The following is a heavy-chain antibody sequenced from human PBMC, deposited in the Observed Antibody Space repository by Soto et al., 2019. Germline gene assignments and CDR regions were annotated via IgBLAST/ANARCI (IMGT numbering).Heavy chain of an antibody. CDR1: GDRFIAYW. J-gene: IGHJ5*02. D-gene: IGHD5-12*01. CDR2: IYPRDSDT. Sequence: GESLQISCKASGDRFIAYWIAWVRQMPGKGLEWMGIIYPRDSDTRYSPSFQGQVTISADKSTNTAYLQWHSLKASDTALYYCARQPRRGYLNHCESWGQGTLVTVSS. CDR3: ARQPRRGYLNHCES. V-gene: IGHV5-51*01.